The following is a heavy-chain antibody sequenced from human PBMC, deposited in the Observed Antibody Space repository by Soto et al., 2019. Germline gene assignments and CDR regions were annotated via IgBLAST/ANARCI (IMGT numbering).Heavy chain of an antibody. CDR3: ARARPKSSTLPSNNWFDP. D-gene: IGHD6-6*01. CDR1: GGSISSGGYY. Sequence: KPSETLSLTCTVSGGSISSGGYYWSWIRQHPGKGLEWIGYIYYSGSTYYNPSLKSRVTISVDTSKNQFSLKLSSVTAADTAVYYCARARPKSSTLPSNNWFDPWGQGTLVTVSS. CDR2: IYYSGST. J-gene: IGHJ5*02. V-gene: IGHV4-31*03.